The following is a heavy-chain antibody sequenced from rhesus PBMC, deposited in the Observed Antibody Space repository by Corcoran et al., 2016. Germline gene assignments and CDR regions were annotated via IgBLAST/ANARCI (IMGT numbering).Heavy chain of an antibody. V-gene: IGHV4-165*01. D-gene: IGHD6-25*01. Sequence: QVQLQESGPGLVKPSETLSLTCAVSGYSISSYYWFWLRQPPGKGLEWIGYAHGSRGGTSYSPSRKSRVTISTDTPKNQFSLKLSSVTAADTAVYYCARGYSGSWNVYAFDFWGQGLRVTVSS. J-gene: IGHJ3*01. CDR2: AHGSRGGT. CDR3: ARGYSGSWNVYAFDF. CDR1: GYSISSYY.